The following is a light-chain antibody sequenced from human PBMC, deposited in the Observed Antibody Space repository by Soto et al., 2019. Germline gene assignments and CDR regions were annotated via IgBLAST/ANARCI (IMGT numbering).Light chain of an antibody. CDR1: QSVLYSSNNNNY. CDR2: WAS. J-gene: IGKJ2*01. V-gene: IGKV4-1*01. CDR3: QQYYSTPYT. Sequence: SQAVSLGERATINCKSSQSVLYSSNNNNYLAWYQQKPGQPPKLLIYWASTRESGVPDRFSGSGSGTDFTLTISSLQAEDVAVYYCQQYYSTPYTFGQGTKLEIK.